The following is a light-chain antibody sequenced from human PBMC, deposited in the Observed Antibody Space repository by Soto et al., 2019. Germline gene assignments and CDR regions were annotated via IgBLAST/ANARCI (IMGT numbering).Light chain of an antibody. CDR3: PKSNSCPFT. V-gene: IGKV1-5*03. CDR1: QSISSW. J-gene: IGKJ4*01. CDR2: KAS. Sequence: DIQMTQSPSTLSASVGDRVTITCRASQSISSWLAWYQQKPGKAPKLLIYKASSLESGVPSRFSGSGSGTELSLTISSLQPDDFVDYYSPKSNSCPFTFGGGTKVEIK.